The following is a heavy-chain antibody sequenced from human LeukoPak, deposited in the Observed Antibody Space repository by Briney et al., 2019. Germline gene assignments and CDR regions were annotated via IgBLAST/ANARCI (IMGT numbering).Heavy chain of an antibody. V-gene: IGHV4-59*12. CDR3: ASTAPDPIYYYYYMDV. J-gene: IGHJ6*03. D-gene: IGHD4-17*01. CDR1: GGSISSYY. Sequence: KPSETLSLTCTVSGGSISSYYWSWIRQPPGKGLEWIGYIYYSGSTNYNPSLKSRVTISVDTSKNQFSLKLSSVTAADTAVYYCASTAPDPIYYYYYMDVWGKGTTVTVSS. CDR2: IYYSGST.